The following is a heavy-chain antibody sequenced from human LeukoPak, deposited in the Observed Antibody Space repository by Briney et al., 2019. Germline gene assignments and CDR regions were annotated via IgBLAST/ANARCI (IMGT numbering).Heavy chain of an antibody. CDR1: GFTFSSYS. D-gene: IGHD2-15*01. J-gene: IGHJ6*04. CDR2: ISSSSSYI. Sequence: PGGSLRLSCAASGFTFSSYSMNWVRQAPGKGLEWVSSISSSSSYIYYADSVKGRFTISRDNAKNSLYLQMNSLRAEDTAVYYCARASGGARTHYYYGMDVWGKGTTVTVSS. V-gene: IGHV3-21*01. CDR3: ARASGGARTHYYYGMDV.